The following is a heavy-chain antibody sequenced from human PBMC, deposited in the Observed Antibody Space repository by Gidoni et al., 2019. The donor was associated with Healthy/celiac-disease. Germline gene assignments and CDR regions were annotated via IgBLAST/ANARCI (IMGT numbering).Heavy chain of an antibody. D-gene: IGHD6-19*01. Sequence: EVQLVESGGGLVQPGGSLRLSCAASGFPFSSYWMSWVRQAPGKGLEGVANIKQDGSEKYYVDSVKGRFTISRDNAKNSLYLQMNSLRAEDTAVYYCAREGLAVAGTDYWGQGTLVTVSS. J-gene: IGHJ4*02. CDR1: GFPFSSYW. V-gene: IGHV3-7*01. CDR2: IKQDGSEK. CDR3: AREGLAVAGTDY.